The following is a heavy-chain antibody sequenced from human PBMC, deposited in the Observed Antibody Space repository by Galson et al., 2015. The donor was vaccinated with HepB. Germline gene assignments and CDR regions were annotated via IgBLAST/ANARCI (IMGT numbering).Heavy chain of an antibody. CDR1: GFTFNTYG. V-gene: IGHV3-33*01. Sequence: SLRLSCAASGFTFNTYGMHWVRQAPGKGLEWVALIWSDGSNQYYADSVQGRFTISRDNSRNTLYLQMNSLRAEDTALYYCAREAHIAAPACLDSWGQGTLVNVSS. CDR3: AREAHIAAPACLDS. J-gene: IGHJ4*02. D-gene: IGHD6-13*01. CDR2: IWSDGSNQ.